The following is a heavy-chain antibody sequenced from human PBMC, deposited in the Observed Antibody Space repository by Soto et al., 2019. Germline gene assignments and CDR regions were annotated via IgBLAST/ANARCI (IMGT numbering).Heavy chain of an antibody. Sequence: EVQVVESGGGLVQPGGSLRLSCAASGFTFSSYSMNWVRQAPGKGLEWVSYISSSSSTKFYADSVKGRFTISRDNVRNSLYLEMNSQRAEDTAVYYCARDIDGGGQGTLVTVSS. CDR2: ISSSSSTK. CDR1: GFTFSSYS. CDR3: ARDIDG. J-gene: IGHJ4*02. V-gene: IGHV3-48*01. D-gene: IGHD2-15*01.